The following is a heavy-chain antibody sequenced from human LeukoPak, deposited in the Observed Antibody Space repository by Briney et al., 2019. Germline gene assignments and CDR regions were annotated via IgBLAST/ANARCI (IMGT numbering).Heavy chain of an antibody. V-gene: IGHV3-23*01. CDR1: GFTFSSYA. CDR2: ISGSGGST. Sequence: PGGSLRLSCAASGFTFSSYAMSWVRQAPGKGLEWVSAISGSGGSTYYADSVKGRFIISRDNSKNTLYLQMNSLRAEDTAVYYCAKGGSTVTLYYYYYGMDVWGQGTTVTVSS. D-gene: IGHD4-17*01. CDR3: AKGGSTVTLYYYYYGMDV. J-gene: IGHJ6*02.